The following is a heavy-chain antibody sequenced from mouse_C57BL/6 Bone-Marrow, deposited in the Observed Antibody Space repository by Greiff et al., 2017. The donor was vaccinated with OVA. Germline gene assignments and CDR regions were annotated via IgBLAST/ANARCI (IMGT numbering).Heavy chain of an antibody. CDR2: IRSKSNKYAT. V-gene: IGHV10-1*01. J-gene: IGHJ4*01. CDR3: VRHGYYAMDY. CDR1: GFSFNTYA. Sequence: EVQLVESGGGLVQPKGSLKLSCAASGFSFNTYAMTWVRQAPGKGLEWVARIRSKSNKYATYYADSVKDRFTISRDDSESMLYLQMNNLKTEDTAMYYCVRHGYYAMDYWGQGTAVTVSS.